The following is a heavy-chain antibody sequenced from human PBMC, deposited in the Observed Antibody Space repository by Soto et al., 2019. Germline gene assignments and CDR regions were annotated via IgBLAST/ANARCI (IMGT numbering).Heavy chain of an antibody. V-gene: IGHV4-61*01. Sequence: QVQLQESGPGLVKPSETLSLTCSVSGGSVSSASYYWSWIRQPPGKGLEWIAYIYSGGNTNYNPSLKSRLTLSVDTSKNQFSLMLTSVTAADTAVYYCARQSRGDGYKRSLWGQVTLVTVSS. CDR2: IYSGGNT. CDR1: GGSVSSASYY. J-gene: IGHJ4*02. CDR3: ARQSRGDGYKRSL. D-gene: IGHD5-18*01.